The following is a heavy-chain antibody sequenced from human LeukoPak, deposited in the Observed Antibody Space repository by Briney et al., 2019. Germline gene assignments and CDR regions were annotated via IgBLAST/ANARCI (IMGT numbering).Heavy chain of an antibody. CDR3: ASSHGIASRSPPGY. CDR2: MNPNSGNT. V-gene: IGHV1-8*01. Sequence: ASVKVSCKASGYTFTSYDINWVRQATGQGLEWMGWMNPNSGNTGYAQKFQGRVTMTRDTSITTAYMELSRLTSDDTAIYYCASSHGIASRSPPGYWGQGTLVTVSS. J-gene: IGHJ4*02. D-gene: IGHD6-6*01. CDR1: GYTFTSYD.